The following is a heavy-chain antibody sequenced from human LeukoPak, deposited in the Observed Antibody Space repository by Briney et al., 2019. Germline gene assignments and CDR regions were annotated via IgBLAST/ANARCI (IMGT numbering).Heavy chain of an antibody. Sequence: GGSLRLSCAASGFTFSSYAMHWVRQAPGKGLEWVAVISYDGSNKYYADSVKGRFTISRDNSKNTLYLQMNSLGAEDTAVYYCARDLELPYYFDYWGQGTLVTVSS. CDR1: GFTFSSYA. CDR3: ARDLELPYYFDY. V-gene: IGHV3-30*04. J-gene: IGHJ4*02. D-gene: IGHD1-26*01. CDR2: ISYDGSNK.